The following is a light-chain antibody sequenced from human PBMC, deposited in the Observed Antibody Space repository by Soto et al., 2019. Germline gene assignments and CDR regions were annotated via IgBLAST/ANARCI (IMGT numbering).Light chain of an antibody. V-gene: IGLV2-8*01. Sequence: QSALTQPPSASGSPGQSVTISCTGTSSDVGGYNYVSWYQQHPGKAPNLMIYEVSKRPSGVPDRFSGSKSGNTASLTVSGLQAEDEADYYCSSYAGSNNLVFGGRTKLTVL. CDR1: SSDVGGYNY. CDR3: SSYAGSNNLV. CDR2: EVS. J-gene: IGLJ2*01.